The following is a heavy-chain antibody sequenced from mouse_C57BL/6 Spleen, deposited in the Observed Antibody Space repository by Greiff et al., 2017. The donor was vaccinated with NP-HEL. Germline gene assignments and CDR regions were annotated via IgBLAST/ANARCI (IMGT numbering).Heavy chain of an antibody. CDR3: AGGWFYFDY. CDR1: GYTFTDYY. Sequence: QVQLQQSGAELVRPGASVKLSCKASGYTFTDYYINWVKQRPGQGLEWIARIYPGSGNTYYNEKLKGKATLTAEKSSSTAYMQLSSLTSEDSAVYFCAGGWFYFDYWGQGTTLTVSS. D-gene: IGHD1-1*02. V-gene: IGHV1-76*01. J-gene: IGHJ2*01. CDR2: IYPGSGNT.